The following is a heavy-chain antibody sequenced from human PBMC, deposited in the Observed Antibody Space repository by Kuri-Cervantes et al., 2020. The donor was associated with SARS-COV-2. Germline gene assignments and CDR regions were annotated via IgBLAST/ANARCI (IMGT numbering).Heavy chain of an antibody. CDR3: ASTVAFWSGYYDY. CDR2: IDPSDSYT. J-gene: IGHJ4*02. D-gene: IGHD3-3*01. Sequence: KVSCKGSGYSFTSYWISWVRQMPGKGLEWMGRIDPSDSYTNYNPSFQGHVTISADKSISTAYLQWSSLKASDTAMYYCASTVAFWSGYYDYWGQGTLVTVSS. V-gene: IGHV5-10-1*01. CDR1: GYSFTSYW.